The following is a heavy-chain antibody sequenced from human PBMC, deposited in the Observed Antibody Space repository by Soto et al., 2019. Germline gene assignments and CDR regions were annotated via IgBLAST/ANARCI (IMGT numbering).Heavy chain of an antibody. CDR2: VAQSGFT. J-gene: IGHJ4*02. Sequence: QLQLQESGPGLVKPSGTLSLTCTVSNGSMTSRLWWGWVRQPPRKGLEWIGEVAQSGFTSYNPSLKSRLTISRDRSNNQFSLRLTSVTAADTAVDYCARNRYGGYDFDSWGQGTLVTVSS. CDR3: ARNRYGGYDFDS. V-gene: IGHV4-4*02. D-gene: IGHD5-12*01. CDR1: NGSMTSRLW.